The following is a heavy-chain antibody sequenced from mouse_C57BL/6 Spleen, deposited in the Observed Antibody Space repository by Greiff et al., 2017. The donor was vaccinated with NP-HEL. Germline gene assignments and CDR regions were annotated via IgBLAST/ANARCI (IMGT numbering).Heavy chain of an antibody. Sequence: QVQLQQSGAELARPGASVKMSCKASGYTFTSYTMHWVKQRPGQGLEWIGYINPSSGYTKYNQKFKDKATLTADESSSTAYMKLSSLTSEDSAVYYWARLYDDYDEYFDVWGTGTTVTVSS. V-gene: IGHV1-4*01. CDR3: ARLYDDYDEYFDV. D-gene: IGHD2-4*01. CDR1: GYTFTSYT. J-gene: IGHJ1*03. CDR2: INPSSGYT.